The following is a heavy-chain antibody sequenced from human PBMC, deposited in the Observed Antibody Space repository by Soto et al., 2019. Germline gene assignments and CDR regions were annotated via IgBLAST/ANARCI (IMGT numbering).Heavy chain of an antibody. CDR3: ASQTRSRLERRSYYYYYMDV. V-gene: IGHV4-39*01. Sequence: SETLSLTCTVSGGSISSSSYYWGWIRQPPGKGLEWIGSIYYSGSTYYNPSLKSRVTISVDTSKNQFSLKLSSVTAADTAVYYCASQTRSRLERRSYYYYYMDVWGKGTTVTVSS. D-gene: IGHD1-1*01. CDR1: GGSISSSSYY. CDR2: IYYSGST. J-gene: IGHJ6*03.